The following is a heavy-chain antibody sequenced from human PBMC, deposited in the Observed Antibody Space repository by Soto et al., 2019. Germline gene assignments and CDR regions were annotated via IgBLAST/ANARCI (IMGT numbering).Heavy chain of an antibody. D-gene: IGHD2-2*03. CDR2: IYHSGST. V-gene: IGHV4-30-2*01. CDR3: AREGNLGRWIQPLDS. J-gene: IGHJ4*02. Sequence: SETLSLTCAVSGGSISSGGYSWSWIRQPPGKGLEWIGYIYHSGSTYYNPSLKSRVTISVDRSKNHLSLKLISVTTADTAVYFCAREGNLGRWIQPLDSWGQGTLVTVSS. CDR1: GGSISSGGYS.